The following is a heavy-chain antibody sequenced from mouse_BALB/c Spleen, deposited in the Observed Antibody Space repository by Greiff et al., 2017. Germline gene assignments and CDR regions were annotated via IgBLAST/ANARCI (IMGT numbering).Heavy chain of an antibody. J-gene: IGHJ3*01. CDR3: ARTHYGNSWFAY. D-gene: IGHD2-1*01. CDR1: GYSFTSYW. V-gene: IGHV1S126*01. Sequence: VKLVESGPQLVRPGASVKISCKASGYSFTSYWMHWVKQRPGQGLEWIGMIDPSDSETRLNQKFKDKATLTVDKSSSTAYMQLSSPTSEDSAVYYCARTHYGNSWFAYWGQGTLVTVSA. CDR2: IDPSDSET.